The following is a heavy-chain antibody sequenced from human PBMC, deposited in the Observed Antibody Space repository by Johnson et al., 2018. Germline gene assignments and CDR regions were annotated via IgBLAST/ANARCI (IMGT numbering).Heavy chain of an antibody. V-gene: IGHV3-33*01. Sequence: QVQLVESGGGVVPPGRTLRLSCAASGFTYSNYGMHWVRQAPGKGLEWVALIWFDGNNKYSGESVKGRFTVSRDNSKNTLYLQMNSLRAGDTAVYYCARTHGSGRVRSNNGMDVWGQGTPVTVSS. D-gene: IGHD3-10*01. J-gene: IGHJ6*02. CDR1: GFTYSNYG. CDR2: IWFDGNNK. CDR3: ARTHGSGRVRSNNGMDV.